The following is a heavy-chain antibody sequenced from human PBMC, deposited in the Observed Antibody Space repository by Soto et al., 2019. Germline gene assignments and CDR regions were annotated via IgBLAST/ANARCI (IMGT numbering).Heavy chain of an antibody. V-gene: IGHV3-53*01. D-gene: IGHD5-12*01. Sequence: PGGSLRLACAACGFSVSSKYMSWVRQAQGKGLELVSVLYSGCFTYYADSAKGRFTISRDNSKNTLYLQMSSLRAEDTAVYYCARERRDGYNPIFDHWGQGTLVTVSS. J-gene: IGHJ4*02. CDR3: ARERRDGYNPIFDH. CDR1: GFSVSSKY. CDR2: LYSGCFT.